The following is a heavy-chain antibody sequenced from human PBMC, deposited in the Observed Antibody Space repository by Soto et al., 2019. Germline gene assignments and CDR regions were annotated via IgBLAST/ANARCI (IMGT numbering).Heavy chain of an antibody. CDR1: GGSISSGSYY. CDR3: XRDLSGGYYIAHYCMDY. J-gene: IGHJ4*02. Sequence: PSETLSLTCTVSGGSISSGSYYWSWIRQPPGKGLEWIGSIYYSGSTYYNPSLKSRITISVDTSKNQFSLKLSSVTAADTAVYYCXRDLSGGYYIAHYCMDYWGQGTLVTVSS. CDR2: IYYSGST. D-gene: IGHD3-3*01. V-gene: IGHV4-39*01.